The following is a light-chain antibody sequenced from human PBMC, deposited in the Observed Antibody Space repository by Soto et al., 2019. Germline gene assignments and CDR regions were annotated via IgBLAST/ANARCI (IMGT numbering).Light chain of an antibody. Sequence: SVSVSKKDSVTISCRASQGISTWLAWYQQKAGKAPKLLIYGASRLQSGVPSRFSGSGSGTEFTLTISSLQPEDFTTYCSQQPTIILITSSQGTRLDIK. J-gene: IGKJ5*01. CDR1: QGISTW. CDR2: GAS. CDR3: QQPTIILIT. V-gene: IGKV1D-12*01.